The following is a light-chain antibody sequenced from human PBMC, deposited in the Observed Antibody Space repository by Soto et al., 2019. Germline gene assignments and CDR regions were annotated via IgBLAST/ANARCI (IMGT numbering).Light chain of an antibody. CDR2: DVT. V-gene: IGLV2-14*03. J-gene: IGLJ1*01. Sequence: QSVLTQPASVSGSPGQSITISCTGTSSDIGAYNYVSWYQQHPGKAPKLIIYDVTNRPAGISSRFSASKSGNTASLTISVLHAEDEADYYCCSYKSSSTLYVFGTGTKLTVL. CDR1: SSDIGAYNY. CDR3: CSYKSSSTLYV.